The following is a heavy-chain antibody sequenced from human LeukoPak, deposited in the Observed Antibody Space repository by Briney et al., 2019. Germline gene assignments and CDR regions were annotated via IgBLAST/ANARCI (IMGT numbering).Heavy chain of an antibody. CDR2: ISSSGSTL. V-gene: IGHV3-48*03. CDR3: AREVTIAAPDY. CDR1: GYTFSSYE. J-gene: IGHJ4*02. D-gene: IGHD6-13*01. Sequence: GGSLRLSCAASGYTFSSYEMNWVRQAPGKGLEWVSYISSSGSTLYYADSVKGRFTISRDNAKNSLYLQMNSLRAEDTAVYYCAREVTIAAPDYWGQGTLVTVSS.